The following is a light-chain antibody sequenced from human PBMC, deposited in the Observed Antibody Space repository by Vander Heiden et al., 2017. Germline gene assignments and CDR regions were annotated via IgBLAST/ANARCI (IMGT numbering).Light chain of an antibody. CDR1: SFNIWYKS. V-gene: IGLV1-51*01. CDR2: DNN. J-gene: IGLJ3*02. Sequence: QSVFTQPPLVSAAPGQKVTITCFGSSFNIWYKSVSWYPQLLGTAPKFLINDNNKRPSGIPDQFSGSKSGTSATLDISGLQTGHEAGYYCGAWDSSLSVVLFGGGTKLTVL. CDR3: GAWDSSLSVVL.